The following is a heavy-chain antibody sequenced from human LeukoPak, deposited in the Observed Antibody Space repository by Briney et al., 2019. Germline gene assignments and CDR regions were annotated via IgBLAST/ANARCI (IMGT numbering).Heavy chain of an antibody. CDR3: AREAEQWLIALAY. V-gene: IGHV1-69*04. CDR2: IIPILGIA. J-gene: IGHJ4*02. CDR1: GGTFSSYA. Sequence: ASAKVSCKASGGTFSSYAISWVRQAPGQGLEWMGRIIPILGIANYAQKFQGRVTITADKSTSTAYMELSSLRSEDTAVYYCAREAEQWLIALAYWGQGTLVTVSS. D-gene: IGHD6-19*01.